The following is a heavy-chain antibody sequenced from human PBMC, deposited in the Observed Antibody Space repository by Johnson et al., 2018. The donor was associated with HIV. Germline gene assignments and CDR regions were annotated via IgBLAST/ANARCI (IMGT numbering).Heavy chain of an antibody. CDR2: IYSGGTP. J-gene: IGHJ3*01. CDR3: ARGCRDGYTCDVFDV. D-gene: IGHD5-24*01. V-gene: IGHV3-66*01. CDR1: GFTFSSYA. Sequence: VQLVESGGGLVQPGGSLRLSCAASGFTFSSYAMSWVRQAPGKGLEWVSLIYSGGTPYYADSVKGRFTISRDNSKNTLYLQMNSLRVEATAVYFCARGCRDGYTCDVFDVWGQGTRVTVSS.